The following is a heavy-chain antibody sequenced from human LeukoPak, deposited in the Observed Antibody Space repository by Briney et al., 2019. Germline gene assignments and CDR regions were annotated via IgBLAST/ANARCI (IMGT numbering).Heavy chain of an antibody. V-gene: IGHV1-69*04. J-gene: IGHJ4*02. Sequence: SVKVSCKASGGTFSSYAISWVRQAPGQGLEWMGRIIPILGIANYAQKFQGRVTITADKSTSTAYMELSSLRSEDTAVYYCARAFISGSYSPPVDYWGQGALVTVSS. CDR1: GGTFSSYA. D-gene: IGHD1-26*01. CDR3: ARAFISGSYSPPVDY. CDR2: IIPILGIA.